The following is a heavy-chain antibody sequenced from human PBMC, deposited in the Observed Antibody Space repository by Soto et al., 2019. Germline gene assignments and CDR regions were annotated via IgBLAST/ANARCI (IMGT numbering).Heavy chain of an antibody. CDR3: ARTRTGYSSGPYYFDY. D-gene: IGHD6-19*01. J-gene: IGHJ4*02. CDR2: IYAGVSDT. V-gene: IGHV5-51*01. CDR1: GYSFTSYW. Sequence: PGESLKISCKGSGYSFTSYWIGWVRQMTVKGLECMGIIYAGVSDTRYSPSFQGQVTISADKSIRTAHLQWSSLKASDPAMYYCARTRTGYSSGPYYFDYWGQGNMVSVS.